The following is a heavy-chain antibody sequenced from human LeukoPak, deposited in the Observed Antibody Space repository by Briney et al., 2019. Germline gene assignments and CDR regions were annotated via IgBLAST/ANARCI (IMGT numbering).Heavy chain of an antibody. J-gene: IGHJ4*02. CDR1: GFTFSSYG. CDR3: ATPSSTSCCYFDY. V-gene: IGHV3-21*01. Sequence: PGGSLRLSCAASGFTFSSYGMNWVRQAPGKGLEWVSSISSSSSYIYYADSVKGRFTISRDNAKNSLYLQMNSLRAEDTAVYYCATPSSTSCCYFDYWGQGTLVTVSS. D-gene: IGHD2-2*01. CDR2: ISSSSSYI.